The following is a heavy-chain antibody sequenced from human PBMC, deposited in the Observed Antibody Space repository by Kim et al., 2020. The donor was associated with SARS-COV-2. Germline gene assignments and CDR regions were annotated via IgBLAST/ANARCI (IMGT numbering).Heavy chain of an antibody. J-gene: IGHJ4*02. V-gene: IGHV3-48*03. Sequence: GGSLRLSCAASGFTFSSYEMNWVRQAPGKGLEWVSDISCGGSTIYYADSVKGRFTISRDNAKNSLYLQMNSLRAEDTAVYYCARGDSSGGSRVDYWGQGTLVTASS. D-gene: IGHD6-19*01. CDR1: GFTFSSYE. CDR3: ARGDSSGGSRVDY. CDR2: ISCGGSTI.